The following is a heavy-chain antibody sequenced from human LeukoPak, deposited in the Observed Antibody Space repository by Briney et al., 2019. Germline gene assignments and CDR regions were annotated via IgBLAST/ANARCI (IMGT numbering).Heavy chain of an antibody. D-gene: IGHD4-17*01. Sequence: SQTLSLTCAISGDSVSGNNAAWNWLRQSPSRGLEWLGRTYYRSQWYNDYAVSVKGRISINPDTSKNHFSLHLSSVTPEDTAVYYCARVSVTTLENWGQGTLVTVSS. CDR1: GDSVSGNNAA. V-gene: IGHV6-1*01. J-gene: IGHJ4*02. CDR3: ARVSVTTLEN. CDR2: TYYRSQWYN.